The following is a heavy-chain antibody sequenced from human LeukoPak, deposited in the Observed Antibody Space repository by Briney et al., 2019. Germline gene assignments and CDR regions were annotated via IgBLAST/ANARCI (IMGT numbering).Heavy chain of an antibody. D-gene: IGHD4-17*01. V-gene: IGHV4-59*08. CDR3: ARQRDYADYLDAFDV. Sequence: SETLSLTCTVSGVSIGSYYWSWIRQPPGKGLECIGYIYHSGTTNYNPSLKSQVTISADTSKNQSSLKLTSVTAADTAIYYCARQRDYADYLDAFDVWGQGTMVTVSS. CDR2: IYHSGTT. J-gene: IGHJ3*01. CDR1: GVSIGSYY.